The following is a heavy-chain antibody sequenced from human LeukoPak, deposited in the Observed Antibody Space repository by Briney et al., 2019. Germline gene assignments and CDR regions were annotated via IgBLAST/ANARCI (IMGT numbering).Heavy chain of an antibody. CDR3: ARGAKINNGGYYNY. Sequence: SETLSLTCAVYGGSFNGYYWSWIRQPPGKGLEWIGEINHSGSTNYNPSLKSRVTISVDTSKNQFSLKLSSVTAADTAVYYCARGAKINNGGYYNYWGQGTLVTVSS. J-gene: IGHJ4*02. V-gene: IGHV4-34*01. D-gene: IGHD3-3*01. CDR2: INHSGST. CDR1: GGSFNGYY.